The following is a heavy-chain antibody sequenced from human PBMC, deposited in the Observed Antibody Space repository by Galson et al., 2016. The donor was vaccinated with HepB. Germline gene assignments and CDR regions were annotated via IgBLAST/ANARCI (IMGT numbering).Heavy chain of an antibody. V-gene: IGHV2-5*02. CDR3: AHRRGSGSPWAYGAFDI. CDR2: IYWDDDK. D-gene: IGHD1-26*01. CDR1: GFSLSTSGVG. Sequence: PALVKPTQTLTLPCTFSGFSLSTSGVGVGWIRQPPGKALEFLAVIYWDDDKRYNPSLKTRLIITKDTSKNQVVLTMTNMDPVDTATYYCAHRRGSGSPWAYGAFDIWGQGTMVTVSS. J-gene: IGHJ3*02.